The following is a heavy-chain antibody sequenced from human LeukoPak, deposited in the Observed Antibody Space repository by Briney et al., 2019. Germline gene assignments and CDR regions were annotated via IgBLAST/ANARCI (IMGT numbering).Heavy chain of an antibody. V-gene: IGHV4-61*08. J-gene: IGHJ4*02. Sequence: SQTLSLTCTVSGASFSSGDQYWNWIRQSPGKGLEWIGYICYSGSTNYNPSLKSRVTISVDTSKNQFSLKLSSVTAADTAVYHCARGESSGYYSPIDYWGQGTLVTVSS. CDR3: ARGESSGYYSPIDY. D-gene: IGHD3-22*01. CDR2: ICYSGST. CDR1: GASFSSGDQY.